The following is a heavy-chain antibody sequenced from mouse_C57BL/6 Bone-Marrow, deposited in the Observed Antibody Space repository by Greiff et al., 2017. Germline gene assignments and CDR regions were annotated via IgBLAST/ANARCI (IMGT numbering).Heavy chain of an antibody. D-gene: IGHD1-1*01. CDR3: ARDRYYGSSDWYFDV. Sequence: EVQGVESGGGLVKPGGSLKLSCAASGFTFSDYGMHWVRQAPEKGLVWVAYISSGSSTIYYADTVKGRFTISRDNAKNTLFLQMTSLRSEDTAMYYCARDRYYGSSDWYFDVWGTGTTVTVSS. CDR2: ISSGSSTI. CDR1: GFTFSDYG. V-gene: IGHV5-17*01. J-gene: IGHJ1*03.